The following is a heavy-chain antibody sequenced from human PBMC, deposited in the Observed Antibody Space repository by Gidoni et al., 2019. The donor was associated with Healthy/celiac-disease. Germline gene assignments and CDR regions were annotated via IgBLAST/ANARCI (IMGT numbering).Heavy chain of an antibody. Sequence: AYAASVKGRFTISRDDSKNTAYLQMNSLKTEDTAVYYCTRDFKYYMDVWGKGTTVTVSS. V-gene: IGHV3-73*01. CDR3: TRDFKYYMDV. J-gene: IGHJ6*03. D-gene: IGHD3-3*01.